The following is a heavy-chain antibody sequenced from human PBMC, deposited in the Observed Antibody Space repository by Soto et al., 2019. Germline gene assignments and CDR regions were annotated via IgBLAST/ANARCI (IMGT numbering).Heavy chain of an antibody. D-gene: IGHD4-17*01. Sequence: QVQLVESGGGVVQPGRSLRLSCAASGFTFSSYGMHWVRQAPGKGLEWVAVISYDGSNKYYADSVKGRFTISRDNSKNTLYLQMNSLRAEDTAVYYCAKEGTTEDTNYYYYYGMDVWGQGTTVTVSS. V-gene: IGHV3-30*18. CDR2: ISYDGSNK. CDR3: AKEGTTEDTNYYYYYGMDV. J-gene: IGHJ6*02. CDR1: GFTFSSYG.